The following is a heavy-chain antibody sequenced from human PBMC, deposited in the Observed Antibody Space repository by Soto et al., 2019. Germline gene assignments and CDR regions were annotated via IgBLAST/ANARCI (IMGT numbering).Heavy chain of an antibody. V-gene: IGHV1-3*01. CDR1: GYTFTSYA. D-gene: IGHD2-15*01. Sequence: ASVKVSCKASGYTFTSYAMHWVRQAPGQRLEWMGWINAGNGNTKYSQKFQGRVTITRDTSASTAYMELSSLRSEDTAVYYCARAIRDMMAAADFDYWGQGTLVTVSS. CDR3: ARAIRDMMAAADFDY. J-gene: IGHJ4*02. CDR2: INAGNGNT.